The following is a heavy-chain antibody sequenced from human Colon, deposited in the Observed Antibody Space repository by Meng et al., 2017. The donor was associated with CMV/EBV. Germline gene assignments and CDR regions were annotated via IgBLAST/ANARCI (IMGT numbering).Heavy chain of an antibody. J-gene: IGHJ4*02. Sequence: GLRQEPGPGRGKPSRIPSLTCLFLGGPVSRYYLSWIPKRAGEGLGWLGRISTKRNTDYNPSLNSRATIWLDTSNNQFSLKLTSVTVADTAVYYCVRGGYSGTQTGGVQEYWGQGTLVTVSS. CDR2: ISTKRNT. CDR3: VRGGYSGTQTGGVQEY. V-gene: IGHV4-4*07. D-gene: IGHD5-12*01. CDR1: GGPVSRYY.